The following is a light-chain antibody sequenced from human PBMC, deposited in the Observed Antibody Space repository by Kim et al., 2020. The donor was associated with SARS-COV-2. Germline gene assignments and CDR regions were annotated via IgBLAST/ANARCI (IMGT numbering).Light chain of an antibody. CDR2: GKN. CDR3: NSRDSSGDHLV. Sequence: SELTQDPAVSVALGQTVRITCQGDNLRSYYTGWYQQKPGQAPILVIYGKNNRPSGIPDRFSGSRSGNTASLTITGAQVEDEADYYCNSRDSSGDHLVFGGGTKLTVL. J-gene: IGLJ2*01. CDR1: NLRSYY. V-gene: IGLV3-19*01.